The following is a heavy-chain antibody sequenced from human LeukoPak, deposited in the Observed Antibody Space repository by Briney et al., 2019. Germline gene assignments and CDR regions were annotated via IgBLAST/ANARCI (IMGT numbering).Heavy chain of an antibody. J-gene: IGHJ4*02. Sequence: GGSLRLSCTASGFTFSNYWMSWVRQAPGKGLEWVANIKQDGSEKYYVDSVKGRFTISRDNAKNSLYLQMNSLRADDTAVYYCARAVRWLWMYYFDYWGQGTLVTVSS. CDR2: IKQDGSEK. V-gene: IGHV3-7*01. CDR3: ARAVRWLWMYYFDY. D-gene: IGHD3-22*01. CDR1: GFTFSNYW.